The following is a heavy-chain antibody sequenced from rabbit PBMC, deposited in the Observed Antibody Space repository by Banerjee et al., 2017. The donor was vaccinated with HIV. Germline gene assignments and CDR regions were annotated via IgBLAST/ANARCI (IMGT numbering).Heavy chain of an antibody. D-gene: IGHD3-1*01. CDR3: VRDSEVAGYYHLFDL. CDR2: IGAGDGNT. V-gene: IGHV1S45*01. CDR1: GLDFSSSYW. J-gene: IGHJ4*01. Sequence: QQRVVESGGGLVRPGASLTLTCRASGLDFSSSYWICWVRQAPGKGLEWIACIGAGDGNTYYASRAKGRFSISKTSSTTVTLQMTSLTAADTATYFCVRDSEVAGYYHLFDLWGQGTLVTVS.